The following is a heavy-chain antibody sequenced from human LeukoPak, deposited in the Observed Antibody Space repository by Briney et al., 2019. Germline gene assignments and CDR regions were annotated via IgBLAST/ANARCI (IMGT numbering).Heavy chain of an antibody. D-gene: IGHD7-27*01. CDR2: MRNDGSDI. Sequence: GGSLRLSCAASGFTFSSYAMTWVRQTPGKGLEWVAVMRNDGSDIYYADSVKGRFTISRDNSKNTLYLQMNSLRADDTAVYYCARDQSPKWGSGERYFDYWGQGTLVTVSS. CDR3: ARDQSPKWGSGERYFDY. V-gene: IGHV3-33*08. J-gene: IGHJ4*02. CDR1: GFTFSSYA.